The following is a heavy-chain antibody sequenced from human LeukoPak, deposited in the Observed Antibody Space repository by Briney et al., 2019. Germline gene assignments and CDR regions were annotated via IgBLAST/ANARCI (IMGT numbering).Heavy chain of an antibody. CDR1: GGSISSYY. Sequence: PSETLSLTCTVSGGSISSYYWSWIRQPPGKGLEWIGYIYYSGSTNYNPSLKSRVTISVDTSKNQFSLKLSSVTAADTAVYYCARVESRSSTSHQSYYYYGMDVWGQGTTVTFPS. J-gene: IGHJ6*02. D-gene: IGHD2-2*01. V-gene: IGHV4-59*01. CDR2: IYYSGST. CDR3: ARVESRSSTSHQSYYYYGMDV.